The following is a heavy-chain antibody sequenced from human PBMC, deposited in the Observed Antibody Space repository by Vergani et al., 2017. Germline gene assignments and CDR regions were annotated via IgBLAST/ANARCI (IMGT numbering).Heavy chain of an antibody. D-gene: IGHD2-2*02. CDR2: IRSKNDGGTA. CDR1: GITFKNAW. CDR3: YTDYHDY. J-gene: IGHJ4*02. Sequence: EVQVVESGGGLRKPGGSLRLSCVGSGITFKNAWINWVRQAPGKGLEWIGRIRSKNDGGTADYAAPLKGRFTTSLDDTKASAFLLVNNLKTEAPAVYFCYTDYHDYWGQGTLVTVSS. V-gene: IGHV3-15*01.